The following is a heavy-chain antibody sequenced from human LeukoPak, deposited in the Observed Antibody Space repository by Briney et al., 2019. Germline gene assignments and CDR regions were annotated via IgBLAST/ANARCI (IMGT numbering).Heavy chain of an antibody. V-gene: IGHV4-38-2*02. CDR3: ARLEVDTAMVNWFDP. CDR2: INHSGST. CDR1: GYSISSGYY. Sequence: SETLSLTCTVSGYSISSGYYWSWIRQPPGKGLEWIGEINHSGSTNYNPSLKSRGTISVDTSKNQFSLKLSSVTAADTAVYYCARLEVDTAMVNWFDPWGQGTLVTVSS. D-gene: IGHD5-18*01. J-gene: IGHJ5*02.